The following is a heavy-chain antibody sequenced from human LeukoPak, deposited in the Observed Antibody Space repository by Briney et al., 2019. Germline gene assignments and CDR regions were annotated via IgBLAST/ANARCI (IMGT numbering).Heavy chain of an antibody. Sequence: ASVKVSCKASGYSFTGHYMHWVRQAPGQGLEWMGWINPKSGGTNYAQKFQGRVTMTRNTSISTAYMDMSSLRSDDTAVYYCARNLWFGESSDAFDMWGQGTMVTVSS. V-gene: IGHV1-2*02. J-gene: IGHJ3*02. CDR2: INPKSGGT. CDR1: GYSFTGHY. D-gene: IGHD3-10*01. CDR3: ARNLWFGESSDAFDM.